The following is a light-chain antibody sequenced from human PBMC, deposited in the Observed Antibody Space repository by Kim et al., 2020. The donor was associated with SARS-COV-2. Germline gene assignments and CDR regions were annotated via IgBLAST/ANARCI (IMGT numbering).Light chain of an antibody. CDR3: DSRDSSGYQVV. J-gene: IGLJ2*01. CDR2: GEN. Sequence: SSELTQDPAVSVALGQTVRITCQGDILRNYYATWYQQKPGQAPVVVIYGENKRPSGIPDRFSGSTSGNTASLTITGAQAEDEADYHRDSRDSSGYQVVFGAGTQLTVL. CDR1: ILRNYY. V-gene: IGLV3-19*01.